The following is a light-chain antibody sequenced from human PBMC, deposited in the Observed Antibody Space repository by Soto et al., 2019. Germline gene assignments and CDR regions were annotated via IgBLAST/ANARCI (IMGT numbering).Light chain of an antibody. J-gene: IGKJ4*01. Sequence: EIVFTQSPGTLSLSPGERATLSCRASQSVSSSYLAWYQQKPGQAPRLLIYDVSTRATGIPDRFSGSGSGTDFTLTISRLEPEDFAVYYCQQYTNFPLTFGGGTKVEIK. CDR3: QQYTNFPLT. CDR2: DVS. CDR1: QSVSSSY. V-gene: IGKV3-20*01.